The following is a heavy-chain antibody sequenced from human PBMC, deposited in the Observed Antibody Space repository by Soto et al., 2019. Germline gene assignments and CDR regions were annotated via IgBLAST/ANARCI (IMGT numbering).Heavy chain of an antibody. CDR2: ISAYNGNT. V-gene: IGHV1-18*01. J-gene: IGHJ6*03. Sequence: ASVKVSCKASGYTFTSYGISWVRQAPGQGLEWMGWISAYNGNTNYAQKLQGRVTMTTDTSTSTAYMELRSLRSDDTAVYYCARRVRGGEYYHYYYMDVWGKGTTVTVSS. CDR3: ARRVRGGEYYHYYYMDV. CDR1: GYTFTSYG. D-gene: IGHD3-10*01.